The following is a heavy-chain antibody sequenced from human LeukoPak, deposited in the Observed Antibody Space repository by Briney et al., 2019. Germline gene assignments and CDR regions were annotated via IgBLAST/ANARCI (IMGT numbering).Heavy chain of an antibody. CDR3: ARDKGYTTYDY. V-gene: IGHV3-7*01. CDR2: MNQDGTEK. D-gene: IGHD5-24*01. J-gene: IGHJ4*02. Sequence: GGSLRLSCAASGFKFRTYWLSWVRQAPGKGLERVATMNQDGTEKYYADSVRGRFTISRDNAKNSLYLQMNSLRAEDTAVYYCARDKGYTTYDYWGQGTLVTVSS. CDR1: GFKFRTYW.